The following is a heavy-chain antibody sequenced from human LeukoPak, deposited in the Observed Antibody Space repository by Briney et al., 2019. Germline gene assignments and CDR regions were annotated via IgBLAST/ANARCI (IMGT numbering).Heavy chain of an antibody. CDR1: GGSISSGDCY. CDR3: ARVGLGYGYFDY. V-gene: IGHV4-30-4*08. D-gene: IGHD5-18*01. Sequence: SETLSLTCTVSGGSISSGDCYWSWIRQPPGKGLEWIGYIYYSGSTYYNPSLKSRVTISVDTSKNQFSLKLSSVTAADTAVYYCARVGLGYGYFDYWGQGTLVTVSS. CDR2: IYYSGST. J-gene: IGHJ4*02.